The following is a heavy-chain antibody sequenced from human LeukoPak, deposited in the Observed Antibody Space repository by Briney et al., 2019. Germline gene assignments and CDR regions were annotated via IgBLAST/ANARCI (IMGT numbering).Heavy chain of an antibody. D-gene: IGHD2-2*01. J-gene: IGHJ6*04. Sequence: GGSLRLSCAASGFTFSSYSMNWVRQAPGKGLEWVSFISSSSSYIYYADSVKGRFTISRDNAKNSLYLQMNSLRAEDTAVYYCARDEVVPAATNYYYYGMDVWGKGTTVTVSS. CDR3: ARDEVVPAATNYYYYGMDV. CDR1: GFTFSSYS. CDR2: ISSSSSYI. V-gene: IGHV3-21*01.